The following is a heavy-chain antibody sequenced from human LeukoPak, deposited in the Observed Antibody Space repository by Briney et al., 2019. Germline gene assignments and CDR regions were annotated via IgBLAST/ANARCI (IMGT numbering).Heavy chain of an antibody. J-gene: IGHJ4*02. CDR3: ARERNWNYEGFDY. CDR1: GGSISSYY. D-gene: IGHD1-7*01. Sequence: PSETLSLTCTVSGGSISSYYWSWIRQPAGKGLEWIGRIYTSGSTNYNPSLQSRVTISVDKSKNQFSLKLSSVTAADTAVYYCARERNWNYEGFDYWGQGTLVTVSS. V-gene: IGHV4-4*07. CDR2: IYTSGST.